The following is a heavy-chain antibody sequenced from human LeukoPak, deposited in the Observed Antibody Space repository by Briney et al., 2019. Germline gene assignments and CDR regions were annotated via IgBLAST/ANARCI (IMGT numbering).Heavy chain of an antibody. CDR1: GYSISSGYY. CDR3: AGVWGNYDYVWGSYRYTPFDY. D-gene: IGHD3-16*02. J-gene: IGHJ4*02. CDR2: IYHSGST. Sequence: PSETLSLTCAVSGYSISSGYYWGWIRQPPGKGLEWIGSIYHSGSTYYNPSLKSRVTISVDTSKNQFSLKLSSVTAADMAVCYCAGVWGNYDYVWGSYRYTPFDYWGQGTLVTVSS. V-gene: IGHV4-38-2*01.